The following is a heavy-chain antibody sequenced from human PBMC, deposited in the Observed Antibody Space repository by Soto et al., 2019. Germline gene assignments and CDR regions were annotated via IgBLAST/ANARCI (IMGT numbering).Heavy chain of an antibody. CDR1: GGSNIRDGYY. Sequence: TLSLTCTVSGGSNIRDGYYWSWIRQHPGKGLEWIAYISYSGSSYSNPSLKSRVTISADTSKNQFSLRLTSVTAADTAVYFCARATPAGSADFWGQETLVT. CDR2: ISYSGSS. CDR3: ARATPAGSADF. D-gene: IGHD2-2*01. V-gene: IGHV4-31*03. J-gene: IGHJ4*02.